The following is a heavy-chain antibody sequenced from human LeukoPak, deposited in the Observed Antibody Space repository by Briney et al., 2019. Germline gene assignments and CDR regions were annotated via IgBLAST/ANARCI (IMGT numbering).Heavy chain of an antibody. Sequence: PGGSLRLSXAASGFTVSSNYMSWVRQAPGKGLEWVSVIYSGGSTYYADSVKGRFTISRDNSKNTLYLQMNSLRAEDTAVYYCARDHYGDYVDYWGQGTLVTVSS. V-gene: IGHV3-53*01. CDR1: GFTVSSNY. CDR3: ARDHYGDYVDY. D-gene: IGHD4-17*01. CDR2: IYSGGST. J-gene: IGHJ4*02.